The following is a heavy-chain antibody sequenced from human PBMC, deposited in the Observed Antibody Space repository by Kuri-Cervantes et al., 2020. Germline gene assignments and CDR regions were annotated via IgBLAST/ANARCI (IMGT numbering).Heavy chain of an antibody. CDR3: ARDSGYSSSSDYFDH. J-gene: IGHJ4*02. Sequence: GGSLRLSCAASGFTFSSYAMHWVRQAPGKGLEWVAVISHDGSNKYYADSVKGRFTISRDNSKNTLYLQMNSLRAEDTAVYYCARDSGYSSSSDYFDHWGQGTLVTVSS. CDR2: ISHDGSNK. D-gene: IGHD6-6*01. CDR1: GFTFSSYA. V-gene: IGHV3-30*14.